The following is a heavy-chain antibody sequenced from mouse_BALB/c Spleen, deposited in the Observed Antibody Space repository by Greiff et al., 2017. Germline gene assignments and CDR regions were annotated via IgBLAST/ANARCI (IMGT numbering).Heavy chain of an antibody. D-gene: IGHD2-1*01. Sequence: DVKLQESGPGLVKPSQSLSLTCSVTGYSITSGYYWNWIRQFPGNKLEWMGYISYDGSNNYNPSLKNRISITRDTSKNQFFLKLNSVTTEDTATYYCARGYGNLWYFDVWGAGTTVTVSS. V-gene: IGHV3-6*02. CDR2: ISYDGSN. J-gene: IGHJ1*01. CDR1: GYSITSGYY. CDR3: ARGYGNLWYFDV.